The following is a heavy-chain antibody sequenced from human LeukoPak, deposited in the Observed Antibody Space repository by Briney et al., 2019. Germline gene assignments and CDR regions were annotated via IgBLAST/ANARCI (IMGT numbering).Heavy chain of an antibody. CDR3: ARGDDFSGDH. J-gene: IGHJ4*02. CDR1: GFTFGNFW. CDR2: IHPEGNEK. D-gene: IGHD1-1*01. V-gene: IGHV3-7*04. Sequence: PGGSLRLSCATSGFTFGNFWMSWVRQAPGRGLEWVANIHPEGNEKYHVESVKGRFTISRDNARNLLFLQMNGLRVEDTAVYYCARGDDFSGDHWGQGTLVTVSS.